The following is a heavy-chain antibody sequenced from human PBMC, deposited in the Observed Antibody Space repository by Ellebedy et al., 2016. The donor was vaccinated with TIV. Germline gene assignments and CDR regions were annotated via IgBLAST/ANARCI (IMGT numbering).Heavy chain of an antibody. J-gene: IGHJ1*01. CDR1: GGSISSSSYY. CDR2: IYYLVNT. Sequence: MPSETLSLTCTVSGGSISSSSYYWGWIRQPPGKGLAWIGSIYYLVNTYYTPSLNSRVTMSVDTSKNQFSLQLSSVTAADTAVYYCAGQTIAAGGTEEYFHHWGQGTLVTVSS. CDR3: AGQTIAAGGTEEYFHH. V-gene: IGHV4-39*01. D-gene: IGHD6-13*01.